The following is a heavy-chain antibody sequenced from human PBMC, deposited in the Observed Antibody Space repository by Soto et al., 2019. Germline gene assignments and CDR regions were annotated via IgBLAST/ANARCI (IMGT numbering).Heavy chain of an antibody. CDR1: FD. CDR2: INHSGST. Sequence: FDGRWIRQPPGKGLEWIGEINHSGSTNYNPSLKSRVTISVDTSKNQFSLKLSSVAAADTAVYYCARGFRRRYFAYWGKRTLVTVSS. J-gene: IGHJ4*02. CDR3: ARGFRRRYFAY. V-gene: IGHV4-34*01. D-gene: IGHD3-10*01.